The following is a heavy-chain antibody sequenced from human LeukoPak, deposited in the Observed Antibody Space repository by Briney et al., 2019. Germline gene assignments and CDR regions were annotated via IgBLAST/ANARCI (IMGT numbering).Heavy chain of an antibody. D-gene: IGHD1-26*01. CDR3: ARVKGGATTDY. Sequence: GGSLRLSCAASGFTFDDYAMNWVRQGPGKGLEWVSGINWNGGDTGYADSVRDRFTISRDNAKNSLHLQMNSLTVEDTAFYYCARVKGGATTDYWGQGTLVTVSS. CDR1: GFTFDDYA. CDR2: INWNGGDT. V-gene: IGHV3-20*04. J-gene: IGHJ4*02.